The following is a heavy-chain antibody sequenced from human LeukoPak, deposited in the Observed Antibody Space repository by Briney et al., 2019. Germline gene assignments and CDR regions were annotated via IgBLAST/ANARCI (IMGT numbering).Heavy chain of an antibody. CDR3: GRITVSSTGDVLEFVY. J-gene: IGHJ4*02. CDR1: AYSSSIYW. V-gene: IGHV5-51*01. CDR2: VYPGDSDT. D-gene: IGHD5/OR15-5a*01. Sequence: GESLKISCRASAYSSSIYWVYWLRQMPGKGLEWLGIVYPGDSDTRYSPSFQGQVTISADKSISTAYLQWTSLKASDTAMYYCGRITVSSTGDVLEFVYWGQGTLVTVSS.